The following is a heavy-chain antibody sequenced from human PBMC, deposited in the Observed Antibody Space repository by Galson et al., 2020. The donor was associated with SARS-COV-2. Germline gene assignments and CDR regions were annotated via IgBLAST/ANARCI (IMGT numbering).Heavy chain of an antibody. V-gene: IGHV3-21*01. CDR3: ARDEGIRGYNYGRLYYCMDV. CDR1: GFPFSTYS. J-gene: IGHJ6*02. CDR2: ISTSSSYT. Sequence: NSGGSLRLSCAASGFPFSTYSMNWVRLAPGKGLEWVSSISTSSSYTYYVDSVKGRFSISRDNPRNSLYLQMNSLRAEDTAVYYCARDEGIRGYNYGRLYYCMDVWGQGTTVTV. D-gene: IGHD5-18*01.